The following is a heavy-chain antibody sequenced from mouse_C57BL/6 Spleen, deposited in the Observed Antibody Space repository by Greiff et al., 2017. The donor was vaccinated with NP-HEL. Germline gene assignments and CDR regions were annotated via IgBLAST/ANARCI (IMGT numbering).Heavy chain of an antibody. CDR2: IRNKANGYTT. J-gene: IGHJ3*01. D-gene: IGHD1-1*01. CDR1: GFTFTDYY. V-gene: IGHV7-3*01. Sequence: EVKLMESGGGLVQPGGSLSLSCAASGFTFTDYYMSWVRQPPGKALEWLGFIRNKANGYTTEYSASVKGRFTISRDNSQSILYLQMNALRAEDSATYYCARPYYYGSSAWFAYWGQGTLVTVSA. CDR3: ARPYYYGSSAWFAY.